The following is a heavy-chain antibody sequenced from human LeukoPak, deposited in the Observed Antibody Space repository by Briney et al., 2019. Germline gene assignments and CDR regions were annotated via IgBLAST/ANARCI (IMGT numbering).Heavy chain of an antibody. D-gene: IGHD6-19*01. V-gene: IGHV3-48*03. CDR2: ISSNGKTI. CDR3: ARVGDSSGWYVGVY. CDR1: GFTFSTYE. Sequence: PGGSLRLSCAASGFTFSTYEMNWIRQAPVKGLEWISYISSNGKTIYYSDSVKGRFTISRDNAKNSLYLQMNSLRAEDTALYYCARVGDSSGWYVGVYWGQGTLVTTSS. J-gene: IGHJ4*02.